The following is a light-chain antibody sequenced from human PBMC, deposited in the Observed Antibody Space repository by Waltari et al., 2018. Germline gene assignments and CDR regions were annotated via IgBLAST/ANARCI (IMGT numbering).Light chain of an antibody. CDR3: SSYITSSTYMV. CDR1: SSDVGVHNY. V-gene: IGLV2-14*03. Sequence: QSALTRPASVSGSPGQSITISCTETSSDVGVHNYVSWYQHHPDEAPKLIIYDVTNRPSGVSYRFSGSKSGNTASLTISGLQAEDEADYYCSSYITSSTYMVFGGGTKLTVL. CDR2: DVT. J-gene: IGLJ2*01.